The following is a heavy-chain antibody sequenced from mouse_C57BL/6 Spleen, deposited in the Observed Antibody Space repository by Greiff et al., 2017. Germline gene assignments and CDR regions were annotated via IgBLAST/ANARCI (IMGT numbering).Heavy chain of an antibody. CDR1: GFTFSSYG. J-gene: IGHJ2*01. CDR2: ISSGGSYT. Sequence: EVMLVESGGDLVKPGGSLKLSCAASGFTFSSYGMSWVRQTPDKRLEWVATISSGGSYTYYPDSVKGRFTISRDNAKNTLYLQMSSLKSEDTAMYYCARHTTHYYGSSYYFDYWGQGTTLTVSS. CDR3: ARHTTHYYGSSYYFDY. V-gene: IGHV5-6*01. D-gene: IGHD1-1*01.